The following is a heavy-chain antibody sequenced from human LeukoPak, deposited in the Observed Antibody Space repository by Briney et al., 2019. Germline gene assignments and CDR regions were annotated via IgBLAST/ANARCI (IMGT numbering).Heavy chain of an antibody. CDR1: GFTFSSYG. V-gene: IGHV3-30*02. D-gene: IGHD5-12*01. CDR2: IRYDGSNK. J-gene: IGHJ6*03. CDR3: AKDSGYDADYYYMDV. Sequence: PGGSLRLSCAASGFTFSSYGMHWVRQAPGKGLEWVAFIRYDGSNKYYADSVKGRLTISRDNSKNTLYLQMNSLRAEDTAVYYCAKDSGYDADYYYMDVWGKGTTVTISS.